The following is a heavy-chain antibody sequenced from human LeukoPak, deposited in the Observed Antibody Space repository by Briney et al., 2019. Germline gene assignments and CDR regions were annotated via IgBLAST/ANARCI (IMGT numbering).Heavy chain of an antibody. CDR3: ARSYGSGSYYNPGDV. D-gene: IGHD3-10*01. J-gene: IGHJ6*04. V-gene: IGHV3-73*01. Sequence: GGSLRLSCAASGFTVSRNYMSWVRQASGKGLEWVGRIRSKANSYATAYAASVKGRFTISRDDSKNTAYLQMNSLKTEDTAVYYCARSYGSGSYYNPGDVWGKGTTVTVSS. CDR1: GFTVSRNY. CDR2: IRSKANSYAT.